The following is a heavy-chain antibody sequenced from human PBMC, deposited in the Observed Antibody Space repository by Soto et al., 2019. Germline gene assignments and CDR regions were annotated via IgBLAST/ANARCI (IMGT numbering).Heavy chain of an antibody. CDR3: ARKRGQITSMYYFDY. J-gene: IGHJ4*02. V-gene: IGHV4-31*03. D-gene: IGHD3-10*01. CDR2: IYYSGST. CDR1: GGSISSGGYY. Sequence: PSETLSLTCTVSGGSISSGGYYWSWIRQHPGKGLEWIGYIYYSGSTYYNPSLKSRVTISVDTSKNQFSLKLSSVTAADTAVYYCARKRGQITSMYYFDYWGQGTLVTVSS.